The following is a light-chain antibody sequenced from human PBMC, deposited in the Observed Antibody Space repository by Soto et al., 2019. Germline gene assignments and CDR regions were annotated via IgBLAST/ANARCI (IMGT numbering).Light chain of an antibody. CDR1: SSDVGGYNY. J-gene: IGLJ1*01. CDR2: DVS. V-gene: IGLV2-11*01. Sequence: QFVLTQPRSVSGSPGQSVTISCTGTSSDVGGYNYVSWYQEQPGKAPKLMIYDVSKRPSGVPDRFSGSKSGNTASLTISGLQAEDEADYYCCSYAGSYSYVFGTGTKVTV. CDR3: CSYAGSYSYV.